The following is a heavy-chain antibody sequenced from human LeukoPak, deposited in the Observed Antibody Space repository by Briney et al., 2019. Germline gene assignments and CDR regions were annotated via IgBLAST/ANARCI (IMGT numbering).Heavy chain of an antibody. CDR1: GGSISSSNW. Sequence: SETLSLTCAVSGGSISSSNWWSWVRQPPGKGLEWIGEIYHSGSTNYNPSLKSRVTISVDKSKNQFSLKLSSVTAADTAVYYCARRDSSSWYGRVFDYWGQGTLVTVSS. CDR2: IYHSGST. J-gene: IGHJ4*02. CDR3: ARRDSSSWYGRVFDY. D-gene: IGHD6-13*01. V-gene: IGHV4-4*02.